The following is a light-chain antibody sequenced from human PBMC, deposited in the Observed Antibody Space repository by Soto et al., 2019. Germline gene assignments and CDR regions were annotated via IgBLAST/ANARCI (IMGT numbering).Light chain of an antibody. CDR3: QQSNNWPWK. V-gene: IGKV3-15*01. Sequence: EIVLTQSPGTLSVSPGERAKLCSRASQSVSVKLAWYQPKPGQAPRLLIYDASTRATGIPARFSGSGSGTEITLTISSLQSEDFAVYYCQQSNNWPWKCGQGTKVDNK. CDR2: DAS. J-gene: IGKJ1*01. CDR1: QSVSVK.